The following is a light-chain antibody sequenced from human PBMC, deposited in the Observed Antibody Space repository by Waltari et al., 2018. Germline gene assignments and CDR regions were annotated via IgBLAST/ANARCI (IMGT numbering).Light chain of an antibody. V-gene: IGKV3-11*01. Sequence: EIVLTQSPATLSLSPGERATLSCRASQSVSSYLAWSQQKPGQAPRLLIYDASNMATGIPARFSGSGSGTDFTLTISSLEPEDFAVYYCQQRSNWPPYTFGQGTKLEIK. CDR3: QQRSNWPPYT. CDR2: DAS. CDR1: QSVSSY. J-gene: IGKJ2*01.